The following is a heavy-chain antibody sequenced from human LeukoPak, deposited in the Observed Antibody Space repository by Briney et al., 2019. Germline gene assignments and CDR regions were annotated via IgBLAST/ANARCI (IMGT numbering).Heavy chain of an antibody. D-gene: IGHD5-18*01. CDR2: IYYSGST. CDR3: GCGYSYGYFDY. V-gene: IGHV4-59*01. J-gene: IGHJ4*02. CDR1: GGSISSYY. Sequence: PSETLSLTCTVSGGSISSYYWSWIRQPPGKGLEWIGYIYYSGSTNYNPSLKSRVTISVDTSKNQFSLKLSSVTAADTAVYYCGCGYSYGYFDYWGQGTLVTVSS.